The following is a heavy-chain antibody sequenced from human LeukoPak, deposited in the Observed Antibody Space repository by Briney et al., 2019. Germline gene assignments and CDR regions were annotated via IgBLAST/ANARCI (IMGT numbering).Heavy chain of an antibody. Sequence: PSETLSLTCSVSGVSVSSGSYYWSWIRQPPGKGLEWIGYIYYSGSTNYNPSLKSRVTISIDTSTNQFSLRLNSMTAADTAVYYCARVLRAASWRSYDYWGQGSLVTVSS. CDR2: IYYSGST. CDR3: ARVLRAASWRSYDY. V-gene: IGHV4-61*01. D-gene: IGHD5-18*01. J-gene: IGHJ4*02. CDR1: GVSVSSGSYY.